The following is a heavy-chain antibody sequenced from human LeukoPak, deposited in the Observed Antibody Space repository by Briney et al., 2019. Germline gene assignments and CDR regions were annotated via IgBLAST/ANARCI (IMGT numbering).Heavy chain of an antibody. Sequence: SETLSLTCTVSGVSISSSSYYWGWIRQPPGKGLEWIGSIYYSGSTYYNPSLKSRVTISVDTSKNQFSLKLSSVTAADTAVYYCARGDYDILTGYYNVNTWFDPWGQGTLVTVSS. CDR3: ARGDYDILTGYYNVNTWFDP. CDR2: IYYSGST. CDR1: GVSISSSSYY. J-gene: IGHJ5*02. V-gene: IGHV4-39*07. D-gene: IGHD3-9*01.